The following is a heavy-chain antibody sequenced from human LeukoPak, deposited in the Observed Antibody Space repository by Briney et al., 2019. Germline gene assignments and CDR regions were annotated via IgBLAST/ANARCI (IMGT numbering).Heavy chain of an antibody. V-gene: IGHV3-15*05. CDR3: TTGGSGTGPLDY. CDR1: GLNFNNAW. J-gene: IGHJ4*02. Sequence: GGSLRLSCAASGLNFNNAWMSWVRQAPGKGLEWVCRIKSKTAGGITDYAAPVKGRFTISRDDSENTLYLKMNSVKTEDIGVYYCTTGGSGTGPLDYWGQGTLVTVSS. CDR2: IKSKTAGGIT. D-gene: IGHD6-13*01.